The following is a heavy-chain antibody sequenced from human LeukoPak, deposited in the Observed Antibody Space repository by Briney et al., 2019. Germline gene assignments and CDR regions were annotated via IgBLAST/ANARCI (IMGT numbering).Heavy chain of an antibody. D-gene: IGHD6-13*01. CDR2: IYYSGST. Sequence: SETLSFTCTVSGGSISSSSYYWGWIRQPPGKGLEWIGSIYYSGSTYYNPSLKSRVTISVDTSKNQFSLKLSPVTAADTAVYYCLLIAAAGLPFDYWGQGTLVTVSS. CDR1: GGSISSSSYY. V-gene: IGHV4-39*01. CDR3: LLIAAAGLPFDY. J-gene: IGHJ4*02.